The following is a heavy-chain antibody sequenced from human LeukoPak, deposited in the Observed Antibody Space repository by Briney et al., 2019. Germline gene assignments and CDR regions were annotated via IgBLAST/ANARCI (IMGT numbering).Heavy chain of an antibody. CDR1: RYTFTDYY. Sequence: ASVTVSCKASRYTFTDYYMHWVRQAPGQGLEWMGWINPNSGGTNYAQKFQGRVTMTRDTSISTAYMELSRLRSDDTAVYYCAGARGRITMVRGPTYGMDVWGQGTTVTVSS. CDR2: INPNSGGT. J-gene: IGHJ6*02. D-gene: IGHD3-10*01. CDR3: AGARGRITMVRGPTYGMDV. V-gene: IGHV1-2*02.